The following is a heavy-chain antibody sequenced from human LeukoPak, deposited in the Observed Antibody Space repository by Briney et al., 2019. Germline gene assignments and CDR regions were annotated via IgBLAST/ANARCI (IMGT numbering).Heavy chain of an antibody. CDR1: GFTFSNYA. CDR2: VTGGGGST. J-gene: IGHJ4*02. Sequence: GGSLRLSCAASGFTFSNYAMGWVRQAPGKGLDWVSAVTGGGGSTYYAGSVKGRFTISRDNSKNTLYLQVNSLRAEDTAVYYCVKFISSYFDSWGQGTLVTVSS. D-gene: IGHD6-13*01. V-gene: IGHV3-23*01. CDR3: VKFISSYFDS.